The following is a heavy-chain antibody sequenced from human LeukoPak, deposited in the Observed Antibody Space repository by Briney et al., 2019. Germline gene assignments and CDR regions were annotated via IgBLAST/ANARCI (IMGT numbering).Heavy chain of an antibody. CDR3: ARVGMTDSHAFDI. Sequence: KPGGSLRLSCAASGFTFSDYCMTWIRQAPGKGLEWVSYINSSSSYTNYADSVKGRFTISRDNAKKSLCLQMNSLRAEDTAVYYCARVGMTDSHAFDIWGQGTMVTVSS. CDR1: GFTFSDYC. V-gene: IGHV3-11*05. CDR2: INSSSSYT. D-gene: IGHD1-14*01. J-gene: IGHJ3*02.